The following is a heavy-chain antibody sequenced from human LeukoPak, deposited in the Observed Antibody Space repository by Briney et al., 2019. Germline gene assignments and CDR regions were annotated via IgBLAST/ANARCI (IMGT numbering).Heavy chain of an antibody. V-gene: IGHV1-24*01. J-gene: IGHJ6*02. CDR1: GYTLTELS. CDR2: FDPEDGET. CDR3: ATAQFYYYGMDV. Sequence: ASVKVSCKVSGYTLTELSMHWVRQAPGKGLEWMGGFDPEDGETIYAQKFQGRVTTTEDTSTDTAYMELSSLRSEDTAVYYCATAQFYYYGMDVWGQGTTVTVSS.